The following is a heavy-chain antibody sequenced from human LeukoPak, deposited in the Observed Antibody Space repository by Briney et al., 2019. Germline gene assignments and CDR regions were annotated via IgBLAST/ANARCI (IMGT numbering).Heavy chain of an antibody. D-gene: IGHD3-10*01. J-gene: IGHJ4*02. Sequence: GGSLRLSCAASGFTFDDYAMHWVRHAPGKGLEWVSGISWNSGSIGYADSVKGRFTISRDNAKNSLYLQMNSLGAEDTALYYCAKDGIYGSGSYINYFDYWGQGTLVTVSS. CDR1: GFTFDDYA. CDR3: AKDGIYGSGSYINYFDY. CDR2: ISWNSGSI. V-gene: IGHV3-9*01.